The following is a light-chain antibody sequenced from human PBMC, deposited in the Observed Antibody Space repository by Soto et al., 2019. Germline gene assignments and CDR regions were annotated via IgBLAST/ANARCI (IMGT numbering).Light chain of an antibody. V-gene: IGLV2-8*01. Sequence: HSALTQPPSASGSPGQSVTISCTGTGSDVATYDYVSWYQQHPGKAPKLIIYEVTKRPSGVPDRFSGSKSGNTASLTVSGLQAEDEADYYCSSYADTNNLIFGGGTKVTVL. CDR3: SSYADTNNLI. J-gene: IGLJ2*01. CDR2: EVT. CDR1: GSDVATYDY.